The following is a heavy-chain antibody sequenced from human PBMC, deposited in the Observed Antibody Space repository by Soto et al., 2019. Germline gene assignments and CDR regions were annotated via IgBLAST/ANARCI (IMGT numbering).Heavy chain of an antibody. CDR1: GFSFSSYA. CDR3: AKAVAGYWYFDL. CDR2: FSGSGDST. Sequence: EAQLLESGGGLVQPGGSLRLSCAASGFSFSSYAMSWVRQGPGKGLEWVSGFSGSGDSTYYADSVKGRFTISRDNSKNTLYLQMISLRAEDTAVYYCAKAVAGYWYFDLWGRGTLVTVSS. D-gene: IGHD6-19*01. J-gene: IGHJ2*01. V-gene: IGHV3-23*01.